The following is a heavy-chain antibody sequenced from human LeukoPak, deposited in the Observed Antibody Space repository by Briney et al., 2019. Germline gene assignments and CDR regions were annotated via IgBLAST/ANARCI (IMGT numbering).Heavy chain of an antibody. J-gene: IGHJ5*02. Sequence: ASVKVSCKASGDTLSSFAISWVRQAPGEGLEWMGGIIPVFGTAKYAQKFQGRVTITTDDSTSTAYMELSSLRSEDTAVYYCARAAWVYCGSDTCINWFDPWGQGTLVTVSS. CDR1: GDTLSSFA. CDR3: ARAAWVYCGSDTCINWFDP. CDR2: IIPVFGTA. V-gene: IGHV1-69*05. D-gene: IGHD2-21*02.